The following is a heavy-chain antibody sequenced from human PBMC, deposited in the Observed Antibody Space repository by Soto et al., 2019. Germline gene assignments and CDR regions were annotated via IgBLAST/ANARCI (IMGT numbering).Heavy chain of an antibody. CDR3: ARHSGDGYNYLAY. Sequence: PGESLKISCKGSAYTFTNYWLAWVRQMPGKGLEWMGIIYPGDSDTRYSPSFQGQVTISADKSISTAYLQWSSLKASDTAMYYCARHSGDGYNYLAYWGQGTLVTVSS. D-gene: IGHD1-1*01. V-gene: IGHV5-51*01. CDR2: IYPGDSDT. CDR1: AYTFTNYW. J-gene: IGHJ4*02.